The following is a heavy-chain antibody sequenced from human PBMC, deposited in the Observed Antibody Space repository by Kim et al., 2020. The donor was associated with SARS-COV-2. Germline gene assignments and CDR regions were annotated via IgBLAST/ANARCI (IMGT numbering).Heavy chain of an antibody. CDR3: VKLFDY. Sequence: QDGSEKYYVDSLQGRFTISRDNARNLLYLQMNSLKVEDTAIYDCVKLFDYWGQGTLVTVSS. CDR2: QDGSEK. J-gene: IGHJ4*01. D-gene: IGHD1-7*01. V-gene: IGHV3-7*01.